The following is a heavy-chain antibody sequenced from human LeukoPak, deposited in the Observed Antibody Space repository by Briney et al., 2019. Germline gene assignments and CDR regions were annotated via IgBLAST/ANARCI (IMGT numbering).Heavy chain of an antibody. CDR3: APSTGTVFRGRVYDF. Sequence: SETLSLTCTVSGGSFTSGSSYWTWIRQPPGKGLEWIGYIHYSGRTTINPSLKSGVTISIDTSKKQLYLKLSPVTAADTAVYYCAPSTGTVFRGRVYDFWGQGTPVAVSS. CDR2: IHYSGRT. J-gene: IGHJ4*02. V-gene: IGHV4-61*01. D-gene: IGHD1-1*01. CDR1: GGSFTSGSSY.